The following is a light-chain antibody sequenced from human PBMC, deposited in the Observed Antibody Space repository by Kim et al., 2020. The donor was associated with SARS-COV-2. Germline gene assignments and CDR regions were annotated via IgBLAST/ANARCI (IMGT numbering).Light chain of an antibody. CDR2: DVS. CDR1: SSDVGNYNY. V-gene: IGLV2-14*01. CDR3: CSYTTSRTLL. Sequence: QSALTQPASVSGSPGQSITISCTGTSSDVGNYNYVSWYQQHPGKAPKLMIFDVSNRPSGISYRFSGSKSGNTASLTISGLQAEDEADYYCCSYTTSRTLLFGGGTQLTVL. J-gene: IGLJ3*02.